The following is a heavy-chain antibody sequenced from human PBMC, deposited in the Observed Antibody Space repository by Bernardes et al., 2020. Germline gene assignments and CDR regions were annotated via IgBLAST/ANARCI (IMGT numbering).Heavy chain of an antibody. D-gene: IGHD6-19*01. J-gene: IGHJ5*02. CDR1: GFTFSSYA. CDR3: AKLKAVAGTSLDWFDP. V-gene: IGHV3-23*01. Sequence: GGSLRLSCAASGFTFSSYAMSWVRQAPGKGLEWVSAISGSGGSTYYADSVKGRFTISRDNSKNTLYLQMNSLRAEDTAVYYCAKLKAVAGTSLDWFDPWGQGTLVTVSS. CDR2: ISGSGGST.